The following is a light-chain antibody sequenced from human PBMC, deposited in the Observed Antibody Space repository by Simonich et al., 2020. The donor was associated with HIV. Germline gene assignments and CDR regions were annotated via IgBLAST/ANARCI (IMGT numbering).Light chain of an antibody. J-gene: IGKJ1*01. Sequence: DIQMTQSPSSLSASVRNRVTITCQASQNISNYLNLYQQKPGKAPTLLIYDASNLETGVTSMFSGSGSGTDFTFTISSLHPEDFATYYCQQAISFPRTFGQGTKVEVK. V-gene: IGKV1-33*01. CDR3: QQAISFPRT. CDR1: QNISNY. CDR2: DAS.